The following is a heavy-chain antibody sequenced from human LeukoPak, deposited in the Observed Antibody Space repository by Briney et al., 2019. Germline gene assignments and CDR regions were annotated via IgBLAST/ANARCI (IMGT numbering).Heavy chain of an antibody. V-gene: IGHV6-1*01. CDR2: TYYRSKWFN. D-gene: IGHD3-16*01. CDR3: ARSRGDLEDH. CDR1: GDSVSSNSAA. Sequence: SQTLSLTCAISGDSVSSNSAAWNWIRQSPSTGLEWLGRTYYRSKWFNDYAPSVKGRITINPDTSKNQFSLQLNSVTPEDTAVYYCARSRGDLEDHWGQGTLVTVSS. J-gene: IGHJ4*02.